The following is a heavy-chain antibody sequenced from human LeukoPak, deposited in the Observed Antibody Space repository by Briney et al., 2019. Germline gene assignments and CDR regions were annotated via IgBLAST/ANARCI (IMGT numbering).Heavy chain of an antibody. J-gene: IGHJ5*02. CDR2: IIPILGIA. CDR1: GGTFSSYT. V-gene: IGHV1-69*02. CDR3: ARGLCSSTSCYLSWFDP. D-gene: IGHD2-2*01. Sequence: SVKVSCKASGGTFSSYTIIWVRQAPGQGLEWMGRIIPILGIANYAQKFQGRVTITADKSTSTAYMELSSLRSEDTAVYYCARGLCSSTSCYLSWFDPWGQGTLVTVSS.